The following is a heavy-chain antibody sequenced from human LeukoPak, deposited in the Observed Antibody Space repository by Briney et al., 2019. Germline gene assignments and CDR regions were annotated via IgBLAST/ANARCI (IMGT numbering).Heavy chain of an antibody. D-gene: IGHD3-22*01. CDR3: AKDGYYYDSSGYYYDY. V-gene: IGHV3-23*01. CDR2: ISGSGGST. Sequence: GGSLRLSCAASGFTSSSYAMSWVRQAPGKGLEWVSAISGSGGSTYYADSVKGRFTISRDNSKNTLYLQMNSLRAEDTAVYYCAKDGYYYDSSGYYYDYWGQGTLVTVSS. CDR1: GFTSSSYA. J-gene: IGHJ4*02.